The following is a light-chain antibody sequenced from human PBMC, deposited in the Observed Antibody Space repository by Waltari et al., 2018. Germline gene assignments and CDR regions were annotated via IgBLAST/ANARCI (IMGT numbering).Light chain of an antibody. CDR1: QSLSSSY. CDR3: QQYNSWPPLT. V-gene: IGKV3-15*01. CDR2: GAS. Sequence: EILLKQSPATLYVSSGERPTLSCRSSQSLSSSYLAWYQQKPGQAPRLLIYGASTRATGIPARFSGSGSGTEFTLTISSLQSEDFAVYYCQQYNSWPPLTFGGGTKVEIK. J-gene: IGKJ4*01.